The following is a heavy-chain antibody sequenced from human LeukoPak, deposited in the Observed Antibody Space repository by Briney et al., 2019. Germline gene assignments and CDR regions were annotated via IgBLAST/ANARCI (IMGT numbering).Heavy chain of an antibody. CDR1: GYTLTELS. V-gene: IGHV1-24*01. D-gene: IGHD3-22*01. CDR3: ARPTYDSSDYEYFQH. CDR2: FDPEDGET. J-gene: IGHJ1*01. Sequence: ASVKVSCKVSGYTLTELSMHWVRQAPGKGIEWMGGFDPEDGETIYAQKFQGRVTMTEDTSTDTAYMELGSLRSEDTAVYYCARPTYDSSDYEYFQHWGQGTLVTVSS.